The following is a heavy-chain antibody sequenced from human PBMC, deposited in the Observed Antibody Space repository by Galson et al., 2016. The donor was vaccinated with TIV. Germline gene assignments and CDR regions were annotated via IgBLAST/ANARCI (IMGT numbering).Heavy chain of an antibody. Sequence: SVKVSCKASGYSFTAFTMHWVRQAPGQRLEWMGWVNVRNVYTKYSENLQARVTITRDSSATTAYMELGSLKTEDTAVYYCAREADYGSGSLYFDYWGQGTLVTVSS. CDR1: GYSFTAFT. CDR3: AREADYGSGSLYFDY. V-gene: IGHV1-3*01. D-gene: IGHD3-16*01. CDR2: VNVRNVYT. J-gene: IGHJ4*02.